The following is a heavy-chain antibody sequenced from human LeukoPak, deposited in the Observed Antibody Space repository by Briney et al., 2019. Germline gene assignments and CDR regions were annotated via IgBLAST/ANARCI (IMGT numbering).Heavy chain of an antibody. CDR1: GYTFTGYY. Sequence: GASVKVSCKASGYTFTGYYMHWVRQAPGQGLEWMGWINPNSGGTNYAQKFQGRVTMTRDTSISTAYMELSRLRSDDTAVYYCARDHAYDFWSGYDNKGYYYGMDVWGQGTTVTVSS. D-gene: IGHD3-3*01. J-gene: IGHJ6*02. CDR2: INPNSGGT. V-gene: IGHV1-2*02. CDR3: ARDHAYDFWSGYDNKGYYYGMDV.